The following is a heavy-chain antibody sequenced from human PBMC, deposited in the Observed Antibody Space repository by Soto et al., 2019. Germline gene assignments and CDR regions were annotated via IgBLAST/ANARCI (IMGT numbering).Heavy chain of an antibody. Sequence: ASVKVSCKASGYTFTSYGISWVRQAPGQGLEWMGWISAYNGNTNYAQKLQGRVTMTTDTSTSTAYMELRSLRSDDTAVYYCARVIVGGYCTNGVCPQIGDYFDYWGQGTLVTVSS. V-gene: IGHV1-18*01. CDR3: ARVIVGGYCTNGVCPQIGDYFDY. CDR2: ISAYNGNT. CDR1: GYTFTSYG. J-gene: IGHJ4*02. D-gene: IGHD2-8*01.